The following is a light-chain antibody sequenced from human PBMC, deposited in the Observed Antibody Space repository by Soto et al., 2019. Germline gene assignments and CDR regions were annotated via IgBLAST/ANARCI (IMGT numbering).Light chain of an antibody. J-gene: IGLJ1*01. CDR2: DVT. CDR3: SSYAGNNNYV. CDR1: SSDVGAYKF. V-gene: IGLV2-8*01. Sequence: QSVLTQPPSASGSPGQSVTISCTGTSSDVGAYKFVSWYRQNPGKAPKLIIYDVTKRPTGVPDRFSGSKSGNTASLTVSGLQAEDEADYYCSSYAGNNNYVFGSGIKLTVL.